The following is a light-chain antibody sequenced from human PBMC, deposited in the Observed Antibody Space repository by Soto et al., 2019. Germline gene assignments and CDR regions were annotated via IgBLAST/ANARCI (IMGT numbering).Light chain of an antibody. J-gene: IGLJ1*01. V-gene: IGLV3-21*02. CDR1: NIGSKS. CDR3: QVWDNGSDHYV. CDR2: DDT. Sequence: YGLTQPPSVSVAPGQTASISCGGDNIGSKSVHWYQQKPGQAPVLVVFDDTDRPSGIPERFSGSNSGNTATLTISRVEVGDEADYYCQVWDNGSDHYVFGVGTKVTVL.